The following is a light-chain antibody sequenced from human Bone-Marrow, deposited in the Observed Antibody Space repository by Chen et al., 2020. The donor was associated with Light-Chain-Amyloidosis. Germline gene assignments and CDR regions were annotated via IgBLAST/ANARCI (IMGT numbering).Light chain of an antibody. CDR2: DAS. CDR1: QSVSSY. V-gene: IGKV3-11*01. J-gene: IGKJ4*01. CDR3: QQRSNWPLT. Sequence: EIVLTQSPATLSLSPGERATLSCRASQSVSSYFAWYQQKPGQAPRLLIYDASNRATGIPARFSGSGSGTDFTRTISSLEPEDFAVYYCQQRSNWPLTFGGGTKVEIK.